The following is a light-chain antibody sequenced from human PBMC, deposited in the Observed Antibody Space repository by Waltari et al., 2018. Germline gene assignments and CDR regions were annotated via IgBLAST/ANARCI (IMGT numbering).Light chain of an antibody. V-gene: IGKV4-1*01. CDR2: WTS. CDR3: QQYRSIHLT. CDR1: QSVLYSSNNENA. Sequence: DIVMTQSPDSVAVSLGERATINCKSSQSVLYSSNNENALAWYQQKPGQPPKLLIYWTSTRASGVPDRFSRSGSGPDFTLTLSSLEAEDVAGCYCQQYRSIHLTVGGGTKVEIK. J-gene: IGKJ4*01.